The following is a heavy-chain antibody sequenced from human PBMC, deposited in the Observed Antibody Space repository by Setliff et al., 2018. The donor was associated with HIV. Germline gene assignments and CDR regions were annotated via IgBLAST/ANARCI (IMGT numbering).Heavy chain of an antibody. Sequence: PSETLSLTCAVYGGSFSGYYWSWIRQPPGKGLEWIGEINHSGNTNYNPSLKSRVTISVDTSKNQFSLKLNSVTAADTAVFYCARFHWGLSRYFGLWGRGTLVTVSS. D-gene: IGHD7-27*01. CDR3: ARFHWGLSRYFGL. J-gene: IGHJ2*01. CDR1: GGSFSGYY. CDR2: INHSGNT. V-gene: IGHV4-34*01.